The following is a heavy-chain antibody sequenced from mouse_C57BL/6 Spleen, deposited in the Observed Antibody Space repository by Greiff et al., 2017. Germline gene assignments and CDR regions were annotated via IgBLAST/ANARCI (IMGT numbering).Heavy chain of an antibody. CDR2: IYPGSGNT. CDR3: AEYYRGYAMDY. D-gene: IGHD1-1*01. J-gene: IGHJ4*01. CDR1: GYSFTSYY. V-gene: IGHV1-66*01. Sequence: VMLVESGPELVKPGASVKISCKASGYSFTSYYIHWVKQRPGQGLEWIGWIYPGSGNTKYNEKFKGKATLTADTSSSTAYMQLSSLTSEDSAVYYCAEYYRGYAMDYWGQGTSVTVYS.